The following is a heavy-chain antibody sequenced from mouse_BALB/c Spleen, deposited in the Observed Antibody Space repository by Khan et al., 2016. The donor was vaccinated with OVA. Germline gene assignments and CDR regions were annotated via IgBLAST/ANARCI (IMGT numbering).Heavy chain of an antibody. J-gene: IGHJ4*01. V-gene: IGHV3-2*02. CDR2: ISYSGRT. Sequence: EVQLQESGPGLVKPSQSLSLTCTVTGYSITSNYAWNWIRQFPGNKLEWMGYISYSGRTSYIPSLKRRISITRDTYKNQFFLQLKSVTTEDTATYDCARGNYYGYAMDYWGQGTSVTVSS. CDR3: ARGNYYGYAMDY. CDR1: GYSITSNYA. D-gene: IGHD1-1*01.